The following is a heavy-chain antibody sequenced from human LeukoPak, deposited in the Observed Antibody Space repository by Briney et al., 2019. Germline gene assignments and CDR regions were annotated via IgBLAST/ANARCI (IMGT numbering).Heavy chain of an antibody. CDR2: IYYSGST. Sequence: PSETLSLTCIVSGAXISSDYCSWIRQPPGKGLEWIGYIYYSGSTNYNPSLESRVSMSLDTSKTQFSLKLRSVTAADTAVYYCARYVRNSGTFYLDYWGQGSLVTVSS. CDR3: ARYVRNSGTFYLDY. J-gene: IGHJ4*02. V-gene: IGHV4-59*01. CDR1: GAXISSDY. D-gene: IGHD1-26*01.